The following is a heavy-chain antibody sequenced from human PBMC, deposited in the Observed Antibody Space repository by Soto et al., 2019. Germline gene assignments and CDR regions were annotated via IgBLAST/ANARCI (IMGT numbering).Heavy chain of an antibody. CDR1: VCTFSSYA. J-gene: IGHJ6*01. D-gene: IGHD3-10*01. V-gene: IGHV3-30-3*01. CDR3: ARDDGEGPYYYGMEM. Sequence: PVGSLRLSCASSVCTFSSYAMHCVRHSPGKWLEWVAVISYDGSNKYYADSVKGRFTISRDNSKNTLYLQMNSLRAEDTAVYYCARDDGEGPYYYGMEMWGQGTTVRVSS. CDR2: ISYDGSNK.